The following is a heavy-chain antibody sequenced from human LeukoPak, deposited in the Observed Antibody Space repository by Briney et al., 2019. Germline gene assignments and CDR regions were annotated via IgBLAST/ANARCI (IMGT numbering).Heavy chain of an antibody. CDR2: IIPIFGTA. CDR1: GGTFSSYA. Sequence: SVKVSCKASGGTFSSYAISWVRQAPGQGLEWMGRIIPIFGTANYAQKFQGRVTITTDESTSTAYMELSSLRSEDAAVYYCARDPPGYYYYMDVWGKGTTVTVSS. J-gene: IGHJ6*03. CDR3: ARDPPGYYYYMDV. V-gene: IGHV1-69*05.